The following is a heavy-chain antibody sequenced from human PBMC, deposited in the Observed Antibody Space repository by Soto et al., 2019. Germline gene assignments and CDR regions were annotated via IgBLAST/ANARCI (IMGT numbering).Heavy chain of an antibody. CDR3: VRLVTGTTFYYYYYMDV. J-gene: IGHJ6*03. CDR1: GFSLSTSG. CDR2: IWYDGSIK. V-gene: IGHV3-33*01. D-gene: IGHD1-20*01. Sequence: GGSLRLSCAASGFSLSTSGMHWVRQAPGKGLEWLAVIWYDGSIKNYADSVKSRVTISVDTSKNQFSLKLSSVTAADTAVYYCVRLVTGTTFYYYYYMDVWGKGTTVTVSS.